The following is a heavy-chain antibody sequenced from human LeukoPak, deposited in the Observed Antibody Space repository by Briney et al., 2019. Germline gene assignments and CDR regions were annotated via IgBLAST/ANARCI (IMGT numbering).Heavy chain of an antibody. D-gene: IGHD3-16*01. J-gene: IGHJ4*02. V-gene: IGHV3-23*01. CDR1: GFTFSRYA. CDR2: ISDSGGIT. Sequence: GGSLRLSCAASGFTFSRYAMSWVRQAPGKGLEWVSSISDSGGITNHADSVKGRFTISRDNSKNTLYLQMNSLRAEDTAVYYCAKDRHYVVNRVIDYWGQGTLVTVSS. CDR3: AKDRHYVVNRVIDY.